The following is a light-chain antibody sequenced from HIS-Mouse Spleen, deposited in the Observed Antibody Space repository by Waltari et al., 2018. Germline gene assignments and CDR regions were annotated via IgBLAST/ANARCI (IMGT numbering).Light chain of an antibody. Sequence: DIQMTQSPSTLYASVGDRVNITYRASQSISSWLAWYQQKPGKAPKLLIYKASSLESGVPSRFSGSGSGTEFTLTISSLQPDDFATYYCQQYNSYSLTFGGVTKVEIK. J-gene: IGKJ4*01. CDR3: QQYNSYSLT. CDR1: QSISSW. CDR2: KAS. V-gene: IGKV1-5*03.